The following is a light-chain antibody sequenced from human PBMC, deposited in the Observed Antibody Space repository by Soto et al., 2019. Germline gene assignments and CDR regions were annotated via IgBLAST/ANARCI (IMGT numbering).Light chain of an antibody. CDR2: WAS. CDR3: QQHYNTPLA. J-gene: IGKJ4*01. CDR1: QNLLYSPNNKNY. V-gene: IGKV4-1*01. Sequence: DFVMTQSPDSLAVSLGERATINCKSSQNLLYSPNNKNYLSWFQQKPGQPPKLLIYWASTRESGVPDRFSGSGSVTDFTLTISSLQAEDVAVYYCQQHYNTPLAFGGGTKVEVK.